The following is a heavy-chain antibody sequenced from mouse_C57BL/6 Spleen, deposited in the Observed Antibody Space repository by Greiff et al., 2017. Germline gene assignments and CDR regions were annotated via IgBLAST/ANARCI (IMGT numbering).Heavy chain of an antibody. CDR2: ISNLAYSI. J-gene: IGHJ4*01. Sequence: DVKLVESGGGLVQPGGSLKLSCAASGFTFSDYGMAWVRQAPRKGPEWVAFISNLAYSIYYADTVTGRFTISRENAKNTLYLEMSSLRSEDTAMYYCARRVVATGAMDYWGQGTSVTVSS. V-gene: IGHV5-15*04. CDR1: GFTFSDYG. CDR3: ARRVVATGAMDY. D-gene: IGHD1-1*01.